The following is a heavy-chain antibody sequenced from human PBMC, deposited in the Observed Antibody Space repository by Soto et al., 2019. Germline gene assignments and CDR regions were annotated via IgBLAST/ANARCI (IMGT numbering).Heavy chain of an antibody. CDR3: ARMGMATIIYFDY. CDR1: GYTFTTYH. CDR2: INAGNDNT. J-gene: IGHJ4*02. V-gene: IGHV1-3*01. Sequence: QVQLVQSGAEVKKPGASVKVSCKASGYTFTTYHMHWVRQAPGQRLEWMGWINAGNDNTKYSQKFQDRVTITRDTSANTAYMELSSLRSEDTAMYYCARMGMATIIYFDYWGQGTLVTVSS. D-gene: IGHD5-12*01.